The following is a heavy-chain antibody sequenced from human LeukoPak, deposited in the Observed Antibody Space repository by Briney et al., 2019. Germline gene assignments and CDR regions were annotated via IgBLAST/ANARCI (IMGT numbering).Heavy chain of an antibody. V-gene: IGHV4-61*01. CDR1: GGSISSSIYY. Sequence: PSETLSLTCIVSGGSISSSIYYWSWIRQPPGKGLEWIGYIYYSGSTNYNPSLKSRVTISVDTPKNQFSLKLSSVTAADTAVYYCARSPPEGLDNWFDPWGQGTLVTVSS. J-gene: IGHJ5*02. CDR3: ARSPPEGLDNWFDP. CDR2: IYYSGST.